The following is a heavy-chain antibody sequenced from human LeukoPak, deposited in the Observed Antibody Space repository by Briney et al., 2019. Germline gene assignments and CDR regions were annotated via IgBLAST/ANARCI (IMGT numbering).Heavy chain of an antibody. V-gene: IGHV3-48*04. CDR2: ISSSSSTI. CDR3: ARGHWGLDS. Sequence: GGSLRLSCAASGFTFSGYSMNWVRQAPGKGLEWVSYISSSSSTIYYADSVKGRFTLSRDNARNSLYLQMNSLRAEDTAVYYCARGHWGLDSWGQGTLVSVSS. CDR1: GFTFSGYS. J-gene: IGHJ4*02. D-gene: IGHD7-27*01.